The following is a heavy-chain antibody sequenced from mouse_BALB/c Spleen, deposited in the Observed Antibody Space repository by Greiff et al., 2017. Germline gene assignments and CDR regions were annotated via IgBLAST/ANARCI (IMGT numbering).Heavy chain of an antibody. J-gene: IGHJ3*01. Sequence: DVKLQESGPGLVKPSQSLSLTCSVTGYSITSGYYWNWIRQFPGNKLEWMGYISYDGSNNYNPSLKNRISITRDTSKNQFFLKLNSVTTEDTATYYCASRGKGWFAYWGQGTLVTVSA. CDR3: ASRGKGWFAY. D-gene: IGHD2-1*01. CDR1: GYSITSGYY. V-gene: IGHV3-6*02. CDR2: ISYDGSN.